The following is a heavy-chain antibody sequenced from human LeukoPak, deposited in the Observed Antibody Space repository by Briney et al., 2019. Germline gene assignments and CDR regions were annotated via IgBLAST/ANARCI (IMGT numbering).Heavy chain of an antibody. CDR2: IYYSGST. J-gene: IGHJ2*01. CDR1: GGLISSYY. CDR3: SRRGAYSGNDLAWYFDL. D-gene: IGHD5-12*01. Sequence: PSDTLSLTYTVSGGLISSYYWRWIRQPPGKGLEYSGYIYYSGSTSYNPSLKSRVTMSANTSKNQFSLRLSSVTAADTAVYYCSRRGAYSGNDLAWYFDLWGRGTLVTVSS. V-gene: IGHV4-59*08.